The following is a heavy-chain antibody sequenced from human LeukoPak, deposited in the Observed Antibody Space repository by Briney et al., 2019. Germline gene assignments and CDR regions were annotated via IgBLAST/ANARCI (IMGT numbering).Heavy chain of an antibody. Sequence: PGGSLRLSCATSGFDFDRYTIHWVRQAPGKGLEWVSLAGWAGGTTFYSDSVRGRFTTSRDSGRKSVYLQMNSLTTDDTAFYFCAKELDTVFFDYWGQGALVTVSS. CDR2: AGWAGGTT. CDR1: GFDFDRYT. CDR3: AKELDTVFFDY. D-gene: IGHD2-2*03. V-gene: IGHV3-43*01. J-gene: IGHJ4*02.